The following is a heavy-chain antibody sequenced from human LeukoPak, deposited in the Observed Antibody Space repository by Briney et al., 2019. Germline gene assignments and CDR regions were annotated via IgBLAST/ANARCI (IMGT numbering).Heavy chain of an antibody. J-gene: IGHJ4*02. CDR3: AKGEYCSSTSCQPDY. CDR2: ISGSGGST. D-gene: IGHD2-2*01. V-gene: IGHV3-23*01. Sequence: GGSLRLSCAASGFTFSSYSMNWVRQAPGKGLEWVSAISGSGGSTYYADSVKGRFTISRDNSKNTLYLQMNSLRAEDTAVYYCAKGEYCSSTSCQPDYWGQGTLVTVSS. CDR1: GFTFSSYS.